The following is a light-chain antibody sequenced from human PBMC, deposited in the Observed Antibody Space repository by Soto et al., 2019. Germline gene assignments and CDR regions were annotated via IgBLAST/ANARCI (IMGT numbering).Light chain of an antibody. CDR3: QQADSFPLS. J-gene: IGKJ4*01. V-gene: IGKV1-12*01. CDR1: QSIYKW. CDR2: AAS. Sequence: DIQMTQSPYSVSASIGDRVTISCRASQSIYKWLVWYQQKPGKAPKLLIYAASSLQSGVPSRFSGSGYGTGFNLTISSLQPEDFATYYCQQADSFPLSFGGGTKVEI.